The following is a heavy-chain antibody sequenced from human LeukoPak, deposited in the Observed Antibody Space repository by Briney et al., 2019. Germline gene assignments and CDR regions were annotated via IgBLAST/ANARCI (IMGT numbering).Heavy chain of an antibody. Sequence: GGSLRLSCGTSGFSFSNSYMSWVRQGPGKGLEWVATIWPDGSEKKYMDSLRDRFTISRDNARDLMYLQMNSLSVEDTAVYLCARLLGFVTTFDYWGQGALVTVSS. V-gene: IGHV3-7*01. J-gene: IGHJ4*02. CDR2: IWPDGSEK. CDR3: ARLLGFVTTFDY. CDR1: GFSFSNSY. D-gene: IGHD4-17*01.